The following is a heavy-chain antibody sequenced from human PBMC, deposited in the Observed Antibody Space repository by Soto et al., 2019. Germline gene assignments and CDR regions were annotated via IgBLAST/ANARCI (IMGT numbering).Heavy chain of an antibody. Sequence: QVQLVQSGAEVKKPGASVKVSCKASGYTFTSYDINWVRQATGQGLEWMGWMNPNSGNTGYAQKFQGRVTMTRNTSISTAYMELSSLRSEDTAVYYCARGRRSRSEGYCTNGVCPPPYYYMDVWGKGTTVTVSS. D-gene: IGHD2-8*01. J-gene: IGHJ6*03. CDR3: ARGRRSRSEGYCTNGVCPPPYYYMDV. CDR2: MNPNSGNT. CDR1: GYTFTSYD. V-gene: IGHV1-8*01.